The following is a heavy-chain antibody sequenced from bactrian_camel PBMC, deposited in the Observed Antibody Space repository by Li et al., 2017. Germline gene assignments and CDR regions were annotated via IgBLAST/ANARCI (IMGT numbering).Heavy chain of an antibody. CDR1: GYTYDTYC. V-gene: IGHV3S55*01. CDR3: AAADNLGTQDLSQTMEWVREGD. J-gene: IGHJ4*01. CDR2: IDSDGDA. D-gene: IGHD3*01. Sequence: VQLVESGGGSVQAGGSLRLSCAAPGYTYDTYCMGWFRQAPGKEREGLATIDSDGDAAYADSMKGRFTISRDNAKNTLYLQMNSLKPEDTAMYYCAAADNLGTQDLSQTMEWVREGDWGQGTQV.